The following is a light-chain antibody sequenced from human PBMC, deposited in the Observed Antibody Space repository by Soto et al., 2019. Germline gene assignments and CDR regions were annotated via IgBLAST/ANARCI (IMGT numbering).Light chain of an antibody. CDR2: DAS. CDR1: QSVSNSY. Sequence: ETVMTQSPGTLSLSPGERATLSCRASQSVSNSYLAWYQQKPGQAPRLLIYDASNRATGIPARFSGSGSGTDFTLTIASLEPEDFAVYYCQQRTNWRGVSFGPGTKVDIK. V-gene: IGKV3-11*01. CDR3: QQRTNWRGVS. J-gene: IGKJ3*01.